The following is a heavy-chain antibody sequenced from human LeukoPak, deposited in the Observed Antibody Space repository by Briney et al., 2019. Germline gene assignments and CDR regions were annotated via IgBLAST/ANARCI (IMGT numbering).Heavy chain of an antibody. Sequence: GGSLRLSCAASGFTFNTNAMSWVRQAPGKGLEWVSAISGRTGGTYYADSVKGRFTISRHNSKNTLYLQVNSLRPEDTAMYYCARWRPIDAFDIWGQGTMVIVSS. CDR2: ISGRTGGT. CDR3: ARWRPIDAFDI. CDR1: GFTFNTNA. J-gene: IGHJ3*02. V-gene: IGHV3-23*01. D-gene: IGHD3-3*01.